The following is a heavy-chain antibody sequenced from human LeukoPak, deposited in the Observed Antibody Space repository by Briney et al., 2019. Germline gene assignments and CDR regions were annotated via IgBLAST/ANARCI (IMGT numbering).Heavy chain of an antibody. CDR1: GFTFSSYA. V-gene: IGHV3-64D*06. CDR2: ITSNGDSA. CDR3: VGFRATAGLY. J-gene: IGHJ4*02. Sequence: PGGSLRLSCSASGFTFSSYAMYWVRQAPWKGLEYVSAITSNGDSAYYADSVKGRFTISRDNSRDTLYLQMSSLRAEDTVVYYCVGFRATAGLYWGQGTLVTVSS. D-gene: IGHD6-13*01.